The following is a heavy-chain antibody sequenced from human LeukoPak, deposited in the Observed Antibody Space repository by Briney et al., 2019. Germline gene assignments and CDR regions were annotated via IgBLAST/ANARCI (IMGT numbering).Heavy chain of an antibody. CDR2: IYSGGST. V-gene: IGHV3-66*01. J-gene: IGHJ4*02. Sequence: GGPLRLSCAASGFTVSSNYMSWVRQAPGKGLEWVSVIYSGGSTHYADSVKGRFTISRDNSKNTLYLQMNSLRAEDTAVYYCASLRSGWYGDYWGQGTLVTVSS. CDR3: ASLRSGWYGDY. D-gene: IGHD6-19*01. CDR1: GFTVSSNY.